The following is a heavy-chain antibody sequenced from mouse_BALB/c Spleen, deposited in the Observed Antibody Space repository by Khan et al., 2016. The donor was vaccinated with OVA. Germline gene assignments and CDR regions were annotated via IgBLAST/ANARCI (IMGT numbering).Heavy chain of an antibody. CDR2: NDPEIGNS. CDR3: PSSTRPYCAD. J-gene: IGHJ2*01. V-gene: IGHV14-1*02. Sequence: VQLQQSGAELVRPVALVKWSSKGSGFNIKDYYRQWVKQRPEQAREWVGRNDPEIGNSVDDPKFPGQASITADTSSNTAYLQLSSLTSEDTAVYHCPSSTRPYCADGGPRTTLVVSS. D-gene: IGHD2-10*01. CDR1: GFNIKDYY.